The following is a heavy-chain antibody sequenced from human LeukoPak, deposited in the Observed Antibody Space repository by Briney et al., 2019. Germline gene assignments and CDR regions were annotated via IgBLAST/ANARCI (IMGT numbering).Heavy chain of an antibody. V-gene: IGHV4-59*01. J-gene: IGHJ4*02. CDR2: GHHSESS. CDR3: ARENAGTHHDSTAAFHS. CDR1: GGSIYSSY. D-gene: IGHD3-22*01. Sequence: SETLSLTCIVSGGSIYSSYWSWVRQPPGKGLEWTGYGHHSESSNYSPFFRNRASTSVDASKNQFSLTLSSVTAADTAVYYCARENAGTHHDSTAAFHSWGQGTLVIVSS.